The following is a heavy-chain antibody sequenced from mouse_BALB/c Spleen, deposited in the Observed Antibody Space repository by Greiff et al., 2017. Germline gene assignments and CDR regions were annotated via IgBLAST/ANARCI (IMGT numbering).Heavy chain of an antibody. J-gene: IGHJ3*01. V-gene: IGHV5-6-3*01. D-gene: IGHD2-4*01. Sequence: EVKVAESGGGLVQPGGSLKLSCAASGFTFSSYGMSWVRQTPDKRLELVATINSNGGSTYYPDSVKGRFTISRDNAKNTLYLQMSSLKSEDTAMYYCARVEDYGAWFAYWGQGTLVTVSA. CDR2: INSNGGST. CDR3: ARVEDYGAWFAY. CDR1: GFTFSSYG.